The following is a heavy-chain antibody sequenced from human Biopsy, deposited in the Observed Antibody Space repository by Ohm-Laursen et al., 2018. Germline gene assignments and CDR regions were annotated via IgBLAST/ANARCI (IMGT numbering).Heavy chain of an antibody. V-gene: IGHV1-2*02. J-gene: IGHJ3*01. Sequence: ASVKVSCKGSGYAVNDYFLHWLRQAPGQGPEWMGWISPNSGGTNYAQKFQGRVTMTTDTSTSTVYLELRRLISDDAAVYYCARDIMNRIAGLVARSDVFDVWGQGTLVTASS. CDR3: ARDIMNRIAGLVARSDVFDV. CDR2: ISPNSGGT. D-gene: IGHD3-16*01. CDR1: GYAVNDYF.